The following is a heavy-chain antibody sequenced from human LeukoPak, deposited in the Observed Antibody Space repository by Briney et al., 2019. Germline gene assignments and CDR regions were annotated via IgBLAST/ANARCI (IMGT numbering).Heavy chain of an antibody. J-gene: IGHJ5*02. CDR3: TRTYSDIWSGSGWFDP. D-gene: IGHD3-3*01. V-gene: IGHV3-73*01. CDR1: GFSFSASP. CDR2: VRAKANSYAT. Sequence: PGGSLRLSCAASGFSFSASPIHWVRQASGKGLEWVGRVRAKANSYATAYATSVKGRFTISRDGSETTAYLQMYSLTTEDTAVYFCTRTYSDIWSGSGWFDPWGLGILVTVSS.